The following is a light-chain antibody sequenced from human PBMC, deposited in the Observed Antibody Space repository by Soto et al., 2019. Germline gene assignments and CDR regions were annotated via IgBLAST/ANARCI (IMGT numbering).Light chain of an antibody. V-gene: IGKV3-20*01. CDR1: QSVSSSY. Sequence: IVLTQSPGTLSLSPGERATLSCRASQSVSSSYLAWYQQKPGQAPRLLIDGASSRATGIPDRFSGSGSGTDFTLTSSRLEPEDFAVYYCQQYGSSPPTFGQGTKVQIQ. CDR3: QQYGSSPPT. J-gene: IGKJ1*01. CDR2: GAS.